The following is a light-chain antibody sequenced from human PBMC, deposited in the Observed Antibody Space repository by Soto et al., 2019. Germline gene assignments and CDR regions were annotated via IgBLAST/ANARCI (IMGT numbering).Light chain of an antibody. J-gene: IGKJ2*01. V-gene: IGKV3-15*01. CDR3: QQYDNWPPYT. CDR2: SAS. CDR1: QDININ. Sequence: EIVMTHSPATLSVSPCERATLSASASQDININLAWYQQKAGQAPRLLIYSASTRAAGIPARFSGTGSETDFTLTIDSLQSEDFAVYYCQQYDNWPPYTFGQGT.